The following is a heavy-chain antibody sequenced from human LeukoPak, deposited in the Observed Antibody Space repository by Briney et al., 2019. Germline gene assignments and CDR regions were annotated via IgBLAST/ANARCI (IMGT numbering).Heavy chain of an antibody. V-gene: IGHV6-1*01. D-gene: IGHD3-16*02. CDR3: ARESSRDAFDI. J-gene: IGHJ3*02. CDR1: GDSVSSNSAT. CDR2: TYYRSKWYN. Sequence: SQTLSLTCAISGDSVSSNSATWNWIRQSPSTGLELLGRTYYRSKWYNDYAVSVKSRITINTDTSKSQFSLQLNSVTPEDTAVYYCARESSRDAFDIWGQGTMVTVSS.